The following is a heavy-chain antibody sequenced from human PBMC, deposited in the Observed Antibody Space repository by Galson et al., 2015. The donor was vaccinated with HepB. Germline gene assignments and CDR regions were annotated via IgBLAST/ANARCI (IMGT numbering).Heavy chain of an antibody. J-gene: IGHJ5*02. Sequence: ETLSLTCAVFGGSFSTYYWSWIRQPPGKGLEWIGEINHSGSTNYNPSLKNRVTISVDTSKNQFSLKLSSVTAADTAVYYCGRLGFCSSTTCPPWGQGTLVTVSS. D-gene: IGHD2-2*01. CDR2: INHSGST. CDR1: GGSFSTYY. CDR3: GRLGFCSSTTCPP. V-gene: IGHV4-34*01.